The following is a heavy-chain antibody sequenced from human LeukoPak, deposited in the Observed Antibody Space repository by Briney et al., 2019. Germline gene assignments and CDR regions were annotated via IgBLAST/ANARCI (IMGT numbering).Heavy chain of an antibody. CDR3: AKGFPGITGTTAFDI. J-gene: IGHJ3*02. D-gene: IGHD1-14*01. CDR2: ISGSGGST. CDR1: GFTFSSYA. V-gene: IGHV3-23*01. Sequence: PGGSLRLSCAASGFTFSSYAMSWVRQAPGKGLEWVSVISGSGGSTYYADSVKGRLTISRDNSKNTLYLQMNSLRAEDTAVYYCAKGFPGITGTTAFDIWGQGTMVTVSS.